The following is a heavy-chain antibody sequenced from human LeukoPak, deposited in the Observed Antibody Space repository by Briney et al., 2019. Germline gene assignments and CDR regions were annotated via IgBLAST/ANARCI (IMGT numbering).Heavy chain of an antibody. CDR2: FDPEDGET. V-gene: IGHV1-24*01. CDR1: GYTLTELS. J-gene: IGHJ6*02. D-gene: IGHD6-13*01. CDR3: ATFLAAAGDYGMDV. Sequence: GASVKVSCKVSGYTLTELSMHWVRQAPGKGLEWMGGFDPEDGETIYAQKFQGRVTMTEDTSTDTAYMELSSLRSEDTAVYYCATFLAAAGDYGMDVWGQGTTVTVSS.